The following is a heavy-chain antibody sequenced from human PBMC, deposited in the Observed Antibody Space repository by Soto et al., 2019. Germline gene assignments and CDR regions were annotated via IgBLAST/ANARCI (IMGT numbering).Heavy chain of an antibody. CDR1: GGSISSYY. CDR2: IYYSGST. J-gene: IGHJ4*02. Sequence: PSETLSLTCTVSGGSISSYYWSWIRQPPGKGLEWIGYIYYSGSTNYNPSLKSRVTISVDTSKNQFSLKLSSVTAADTAVYYCARHRGHADYFDVWGPGTLVTVAS. V-gene: IGHV4-59*08. D-gene: IGHD5-12*01. CDR3: ARHRGHADYFDV.